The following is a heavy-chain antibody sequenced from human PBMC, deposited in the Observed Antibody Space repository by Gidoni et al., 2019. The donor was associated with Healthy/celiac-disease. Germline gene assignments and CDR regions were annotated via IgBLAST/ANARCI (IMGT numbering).Heavy chain of an antibody. V-gene: IGHV3-21*01. J-gene: IGHJ6*02. D-gene: IGHD3-22*01. Sequence: EVQLVESGGGLVKPGGSLRLSCAASGFTFSSYSLNWVRQAPGKGLEWVSSISSSSSYIYYADSVKGRFTISRDNAKNSLYLQMNSLRAEDTAVYYCASVVCGDSSVSGGCYYGMDVWGQGTTVTVSS. CDR3: ASVVCGDSSVSGGCYYGMDV. CDR1: GFTFSSYS. CDR2: ISSSSSYI.